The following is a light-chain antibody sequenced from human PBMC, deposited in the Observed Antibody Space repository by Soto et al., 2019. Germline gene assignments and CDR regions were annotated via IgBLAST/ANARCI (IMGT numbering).Light chain of an antibody. CDR3: SSYAGDNMLV. CDR2: EVA. J-gene: IGLJ3*02. CDR1: SSDIGRYNY. Sequence: QSALTQPPSASGSPGQSVTISCTGTSSDIGRYNYVSWYQQHPGKAPKLIVFEVAQRPTGVPDRFSASKSGNTASLTVSGLQAEDEADYYFSSYAGDNMLVFGGGTKLTVL. V-gene: IGLV2-8*01.